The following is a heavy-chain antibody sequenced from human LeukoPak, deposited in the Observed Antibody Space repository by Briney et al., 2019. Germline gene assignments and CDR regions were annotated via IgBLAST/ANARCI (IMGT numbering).Heavy chain of an antibody. CDR2: IYHSGST. V-gene: IGHV4-30-2*01. CDR1: GGSISSGGYS. CDR3: ARADLAARRQYFDY. Sequence: SETLSLTCAVSGGSISSGGYSWSWIRQPPGKGLEWIGYIYHSGSTYYNPSLKSRVTISVDRSKNQFSLKLSSVTAADTAVYYCARADLAARRQYFDYWGQGTLVTVSS. J-gene: IGHJ4*02. D-gene: IGHD6-6*01.